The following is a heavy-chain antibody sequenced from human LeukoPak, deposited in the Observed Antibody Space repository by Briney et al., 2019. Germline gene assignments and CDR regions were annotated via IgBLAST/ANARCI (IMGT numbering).Heavy chain of an antibody. CDR3: ARRGAGDYCFDY. V-gene: IGHV3-21*01. Sequence: GGSLRLSCATSGFTFSAYSIMWVRQAPGKGLEWVSSLSGNSDYIFYADSVKGRFTISRDNSRSSLYLQMNGLRGDDTAVYYCARRGAGDYCFDYWGQGILVTVSS. CDR2: LSGNSDYI. J-gene: IGHJ4*02. D-gene: IGHD2-15*01. CDR1: GFTFSAYS.